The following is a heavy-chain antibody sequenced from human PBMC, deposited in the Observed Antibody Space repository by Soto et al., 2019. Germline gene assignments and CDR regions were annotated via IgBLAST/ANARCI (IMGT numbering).Heavy chain of an antibody. D-gene: IGHD6-6*01. CDR3: ARRKYGSFNIAAFDI. V-gene: IGHV3-48*03. Sequence: EVQLVESGGGLVQPGGSLRLSCAASGFSFSTYEMNWVRQAPGKGLEWVSYISKSSIDIYYAASVKGRFTISRDNANNSLYLHMSSLSVEDTALYYCARRKYGSFNIAAFDIWGQGTMVTVSS. CDR2: ISKSSIDI. J-gene: IGHJ3*02. CDR1: GFSFSTYE.